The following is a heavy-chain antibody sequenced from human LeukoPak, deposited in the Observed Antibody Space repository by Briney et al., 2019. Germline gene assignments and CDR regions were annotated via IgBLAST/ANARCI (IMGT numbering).Heavy chain of an antibody. Sequence: PGGSLRLSCAASGFTFSSYAMSWVRQAPGKGLEWVSAIRGSGGSTYYADSVKGRFTISRDNSTNTLYLQMNSLRAAHTPVYYCPNDATSSSSSGNSDYWGQGALVTVSS. J-gene: IGHJ4*02. V-gene: IGHV3-23*01. CDR1: GFTFSSYA. CDR3: PNDATSSSSSGNSDY. CDR2: IRGSGGST. D-gene: IGHD6-6*01.